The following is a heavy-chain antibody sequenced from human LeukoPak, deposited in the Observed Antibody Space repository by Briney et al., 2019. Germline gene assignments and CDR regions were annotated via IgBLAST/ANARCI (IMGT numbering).Heavy chain of an antibody. V-gene: IGHV3-11*04. CDR3: ARERDANYYDSSGYYSIRDY. CDR1: GFTFSDYY. CDR2: ISSSGSTI. J-gene: IGHJ4*02. Sequence: GGSLRLSCAASGFTFSDYYMSWIRQAPGKGLEWVSYISSSGSTIYYADSVKGRFTISRDNAKSSLYLQMNSLRAEDTAVYYCARERDANYYDSSGYYSIRDYWGQGTLVTVSS. D-gene: IGHD3-22*01.